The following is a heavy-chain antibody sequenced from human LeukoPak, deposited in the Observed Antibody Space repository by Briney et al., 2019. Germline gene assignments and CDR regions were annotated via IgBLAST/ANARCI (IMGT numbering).Heavy chain of an antibody. D-gene: IGHD5-24*01. CDR3: ARQVPGGYNLYYFNY. V-gene: IGHV4-39*01. CDR2: IYYSGST. Sequence: SETLSLTCTVSGGSISTSSYSWGWIRQPPEKGLVWIGTIYYSGSTYYNPSLKSRVTISVDTSKNQFSLNLSSLTAADTAVYYCARQVPGGYNLYYFNYWGQGTLVSVSS. J-gene: IGHJ4*02. CDR1: GGSISTSSYS.